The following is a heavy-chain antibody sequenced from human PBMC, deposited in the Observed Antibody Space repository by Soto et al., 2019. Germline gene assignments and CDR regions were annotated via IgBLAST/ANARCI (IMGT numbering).Heavy chain of an antibody. CDR3: ASSSGDLDVYGMDI. Sequence: EAQLLESGGGLVQPGGSLRLSCAASGFTFSRYAMSWVRQAPAKGLEWVSTVTGGGHTTYNADSVNGRFTISRDNSKDTLYLQMNNLSAEDTAIYYCASSSGDLDVYGMDIWGPGTTVTVSS. V-gene: IGHV3-23*01. CDR2: VTGGGHTT. D-gene: IGHD3-10*01. CDR1: GFTFSRYA. J-gene: IGHJ6*02.